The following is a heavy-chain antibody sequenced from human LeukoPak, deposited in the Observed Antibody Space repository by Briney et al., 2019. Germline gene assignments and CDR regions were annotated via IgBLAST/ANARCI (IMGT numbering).Heavy chain of an antibody. J-gene: IGHJ4*02. CDR3: ASSLLTRGRGPSDY. Sequence: GGSLRLSCAASGFTFSSYAMSWVRQTPGKGLEWVSAISGSGGSTYYADSVKGRFTISRDNSKNTLFLQMNSLRAEDTAFYYCASSLLTRGRGPSDYWGEGTLVTVSS. V-gene: IGHV3-23*01. D-gene: IGHD3-16*01. CDR2: ISGSGGST. CDR1: GFTFSSYA.